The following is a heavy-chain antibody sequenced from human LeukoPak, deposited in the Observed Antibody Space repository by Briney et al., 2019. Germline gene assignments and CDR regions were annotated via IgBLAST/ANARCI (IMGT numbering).Heavy chain of an antibody. CDR2: ISSSRTT. V-gene: IGHV3-48*01. J-gene: IGHJ4*02. Sequence: GGSLRLSCAASGFPFSSYSMNWVRQAPGEGLEWVSYISSSRTTSYADSVKGRFTISRDNSKNTLYLPMNSLRAEGTAVYNCAKGAFLGPPFNYWAREPWSPSPQ. D-gene: IGHD3-16*01. CDR1: GFPFSSYS. CDR3: AKGAFLGPPFNY.